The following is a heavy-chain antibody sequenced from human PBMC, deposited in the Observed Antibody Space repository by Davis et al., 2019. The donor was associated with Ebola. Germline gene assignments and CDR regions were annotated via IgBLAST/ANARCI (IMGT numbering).Heavy chain of an antibody. V-gene: IGHV3-48*02. CDR2: ISSSSTI. Sequence: GESLKISCAASGFTFSSYNMNWVRQVPGKGLEWVSYISSSSTIYYADSVKGRFTISRDSAMNSLYLQMSSLRDEDTAVYYCARRVYCSSTSCPYYYYGMDVWGQGTTVTVSS. D-gene: IGHD2-2*01. CDR1: GFTFSSYN. CDR3: ARRVYCSSTSCPYYYYGMDV. J-gene: IGHJ6*02.